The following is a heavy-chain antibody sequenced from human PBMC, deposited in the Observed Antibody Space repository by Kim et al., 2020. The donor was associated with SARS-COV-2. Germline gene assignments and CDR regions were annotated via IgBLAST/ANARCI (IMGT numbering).Heavy chain of an antibody. V-gene: IGHV3-23*03. CDR3: AKDLGGSGSGAFDL. D-gene: IGHD3-10*01. CDR2: IYRGGSST. CDR1: GFTFSSYA. J-gene: IGHJ2*01. Sequence: GGSLRLSCAASGFTFSSYAMSWVRQAPGKGLEWVSLIYRGGSSTYYADSVKGRFTISRDNSKNTLYLQMISLRAEDTAVYYCAKDLGGSGSGAFDLWGRGTLVTVSS.